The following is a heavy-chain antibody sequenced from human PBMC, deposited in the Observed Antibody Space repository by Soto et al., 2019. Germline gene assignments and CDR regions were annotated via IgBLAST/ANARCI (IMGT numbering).Heavy chain of an antibody. CDR1: GFTFGMYS. V-gene: IGHV3-7*03. D-gene: IGHD2-21*02. J-gene: IGHJ6*02. CDR3: ARDHLILPAHDFFYGSDV. CDR2: IPQDGVDG. Sequence: PGGSLRLSCEASGFTFGMYSMSWVRQTPGKGLEWVAKIPQDGVDGHYADSVKGRFTISRDNGKNSLYLQMNNLRAEDTAVYYCARDHLILPAHDFFYGSDVWGRGATVTVSS.